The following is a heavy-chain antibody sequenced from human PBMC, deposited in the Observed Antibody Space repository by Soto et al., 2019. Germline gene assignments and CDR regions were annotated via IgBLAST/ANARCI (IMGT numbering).Heavy chain of an antibody. V-gene: IGHV3-48*02. CDR2: ISSSSSTI. D-gene: IGHD3-22*01. CDR1: GFTFSSYS. CDR3: ASRHNYYDSKNYFDY. J-gene: IGHJ4*02. Sequence: PVGSLRLSCAASGFTFSSYSMNWVRQAPGKGLEWVSYISSSSSTIYYADSVKGRFTISRDNAKNSLYLQMNSLRDEDTAVYYCASRHNYYDSKNYFDYWGQGTLVTVSS.